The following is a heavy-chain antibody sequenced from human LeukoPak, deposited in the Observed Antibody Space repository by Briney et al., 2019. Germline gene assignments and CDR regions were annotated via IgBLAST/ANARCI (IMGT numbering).Heavy chain of an antibody. J-gene: IGHJ5*02. Sequence: GGPLRLSCAASGFTFSSYGMHWVRQAPGKGLEWVAVISYDGSNKYYADSVKGRFTISRDNSKNTLYLQMNSLRAEDTAVYYCAKDATYYYGSGSYQSWFDPWGREPWSPSPQ. V-gene: IGHV3-30*18. CDR2: ISYDGSNK. CDR1: GFTFSSYG. D-gene: IGHD3-10*01. CDR3: AKDATYYYGSGSYQSWFDP.